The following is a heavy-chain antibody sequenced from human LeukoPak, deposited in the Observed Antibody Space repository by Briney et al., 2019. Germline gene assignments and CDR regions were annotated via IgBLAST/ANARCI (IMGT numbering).Heavy chain of an antibody. D-gene: IGHD2-15*01. Sequence: PGGSLRLSCAASGFTFSSYEMNWVRQAPGKGLEWVSYISSSGSTIYYADSVKGRFTISRDNSKNTLYLQMNSLRAEDTAVYYCAKDFNRYCSGGSCQIDPWGQGTLVTVSS. CDR3: AKDFNRYCSGGSCQIDP. CDR1: GFTFSSYE. CDR2: ISSSGSTI. V-gene: IGHV3-48*03. J-gene: IGHJ5*02.